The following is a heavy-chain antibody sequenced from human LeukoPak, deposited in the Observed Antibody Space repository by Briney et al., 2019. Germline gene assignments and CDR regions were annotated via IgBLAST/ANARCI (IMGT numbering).Heavy chain of an antibody. CDR2: ISAYNGNT. D-gene: IGHD1-26*01. CDR1: GYTFTGYY. CDR3: ARDFGYSGSYLADYYYYYGMDV. V-gene: IGHV1-18*04. Sequence: ASVKVSCKASGYTFTGYYMHWVRQAPGQGLEWMGWISAYNGNTNYAQKLQGRVTMATDTSTSTAYMELRSLRSDDTAVYYCARDFGYSGSYLADYYYYYGMDVWGQGTTVTVSS. J-gene: IGHJ6*02.